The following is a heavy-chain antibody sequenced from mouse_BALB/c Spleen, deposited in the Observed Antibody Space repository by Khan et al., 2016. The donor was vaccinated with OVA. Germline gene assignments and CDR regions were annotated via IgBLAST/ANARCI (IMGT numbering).Heavy chain of an antibody. CDR1: GYTFSSYW. Sequence: QVQLQQPGAEVMKPGASVKISCKTTGYTFSSYWIEWVKQTPGHGLEWIGEILPGSVSIKYNENFKGKATFTAETSSNTAYIQFSSLTSEDSAFYYCSRGGLGRAMDYWGQGTSVAVSS. V-gene: IGHV1-9*01. J-gene: IGHJ4*01. D-gene: IGHD4-1*01. CDR2: ILPGSVSI. CDR3: SRGGLGRAMDY.